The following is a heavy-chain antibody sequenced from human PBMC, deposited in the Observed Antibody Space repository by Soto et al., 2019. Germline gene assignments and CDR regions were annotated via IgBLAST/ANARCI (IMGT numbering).Heavy chain of an antibody. Sequence: ASGKVCCKASGYTFTSYGISWVRQAPGEGLEWMGWISAYNGNTNYAQKLQGRVTMTTDTSTSTAYMELRSLRSDDTAVYYCAREHYDFWSGYSLRDAFDIWGQGTMVTVSS. D-gene: IGHD3-3*01. CDR2: ISAYNGNT. V-gene: IGHV1-18*01. CDR1: GYTFTSYG. CDR3: AREHYDFWSGYSLRDAFDI. J-gene: IGHJ3*02.